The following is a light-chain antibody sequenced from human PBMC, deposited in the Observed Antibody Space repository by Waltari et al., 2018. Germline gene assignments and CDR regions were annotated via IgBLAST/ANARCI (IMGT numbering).Light chain of an antibody. CDR2: DAS. CDR3: QQRSIWLT. Sequence: EIVLTQSPATLSLSPGERATLSCRARESVRNYLAWNQQKPGQAPRLLIYDASNRATVIPARFIGSGSGTDFTLTISRLEPEDFAVYYCQQRSIWLTFGGGTKVEIK. J-gene: IGKJ4*01. V-gene: IGKV3-11*01. CDR1: ESVRNY.